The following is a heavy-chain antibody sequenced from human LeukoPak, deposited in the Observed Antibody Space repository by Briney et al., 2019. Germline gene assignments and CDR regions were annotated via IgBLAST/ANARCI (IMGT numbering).Heavy chain of an antibody. J-gene: IGHJ4*02. CDR1: GFTFSSYA. D-gene: IGHD6-6*01. CDR3: ARDSSSSFDY. V-gene: IGHV3-30-3*01. Sequence: GGSLRLSCAASGFTFSSYAMHWVRQAPGKGLEWVAVISYDGSNKYYADSVKGRFTISRDNAKNTLYLQLNSLRAEDTAVYYCARDSSSSFDYWGQGTLVTVSS. CDR2: ISYDGSNK.